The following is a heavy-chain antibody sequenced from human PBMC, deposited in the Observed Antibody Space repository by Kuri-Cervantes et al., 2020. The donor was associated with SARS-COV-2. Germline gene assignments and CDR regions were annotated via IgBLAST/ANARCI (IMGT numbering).Heavy chain of an antibody. J-gene: IGHJ4*02. D-gene: IGHD4-23*01. CDR2: INSDGSST. CDR3: ARAATAVVTPEGQTY. Sequence: GESLKISCGASGFTFSSYWMHWVRQAPGKGLVWVSRINSDGSSTSYADSVKGLFTISRDNAKNTLYLQMNSLRAEDTAVYYCARAATAVVTPEGQTYWGQGSLTTVSS. V-gene: IGHV3-74*01. CDR1: GFTFSSYW.